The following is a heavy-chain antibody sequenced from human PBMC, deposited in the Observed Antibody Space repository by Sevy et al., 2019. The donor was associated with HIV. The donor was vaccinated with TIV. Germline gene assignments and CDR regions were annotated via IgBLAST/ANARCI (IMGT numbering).Heavy chain of an antibody. CDR1: GFTFSTYA. CDR2: VSGSGATT. Sequence: GGSLRLSCAASGFTFSTYAMSWVRQAPGKGLEWVSSVSGSGATTYYADSVKGRFTMSRDNSKNTGHLQMNSLRAGDTAVYYCAKGSRFNSGSYSGHWGQGTLVTVSS. D-gene: IGHD3-10*01. CDR3: AKGSRFNSGSYSGH. V-gene: IGHV3-23*01. J-gene: IGHJ4*02.